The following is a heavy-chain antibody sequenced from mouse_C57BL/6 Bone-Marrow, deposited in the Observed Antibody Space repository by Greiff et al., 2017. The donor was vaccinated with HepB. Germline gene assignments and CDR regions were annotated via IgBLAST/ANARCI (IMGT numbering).Heavy chain of an antibody. CDR2: INPNNGGT. CDR3: ARKGYGSSYPDY. CDR1: GYTFTDYN. V-gene: IGHV1-22*01. Sequence: EVKLVESGPELVKPGASVKMSCKASGYTFTDYNMHWVKQSHGKSLEWIGYINPNNGGTSYNQKFKGKATLTVNKSSSTAYMELRSLTSEDSAVYYCARKGYGSSYPDYWGQGTTLTVSS. J-gene: IGHJ2*01. D-gene: IGHD1-1*01.